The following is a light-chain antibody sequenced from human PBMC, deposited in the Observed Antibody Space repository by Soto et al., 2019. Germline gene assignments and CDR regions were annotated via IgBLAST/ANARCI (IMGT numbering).Light chain of an antibody. CDR3: QQYDSPPLT. Sequence: EIVLTQSPGTLSLSPGETATLSCRASQSASSTYLAWYQQKPGQAPRLLIYGASSRTTGIPDRFSGSGSGTDFTLTIRRLEPEDFAVYYCQQYDSPPLTFGGGTKVEI. J-gene: IGKJ4*01. V-gene: IGKV3-20*01. CDR1: QSASSTY. CDR2: GAS.